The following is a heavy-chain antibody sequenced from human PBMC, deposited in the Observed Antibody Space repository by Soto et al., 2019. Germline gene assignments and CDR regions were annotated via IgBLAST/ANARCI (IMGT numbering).Heavy chain of an antibody. V-gene: IGHV4-39*01. CDR1: GGSISSSSYY. CDR2: IYYSGST. Sequence: SETLSLTCTVSGGSISSSSYYWGWIRQPPGKGLEWIGSIYYSGSTYYNPSLKSRVTISVDTSKNQFSLKLSSVTAADTAVYYCARIPYQMVRGVISYYYYMDVWGKGTTVTVSS. CDR3: ARIPYQMVRGVISYYYYMDV. J-gene: IGHJ6*03. D-gene: IGHD3-10*01.